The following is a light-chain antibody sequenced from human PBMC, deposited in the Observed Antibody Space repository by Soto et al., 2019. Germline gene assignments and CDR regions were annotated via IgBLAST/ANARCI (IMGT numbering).Light chain of an antibody. V-gene: IGKV3-11*01. CDR1: QSVARF. CDR3: QQRSNWLT. J-gene: IGKJ4*01. Sequence: EIVLTQSPATLSLSPGERATLSCRASQSVARFLAWYQQKPGQAPRLLIYDTSNRATGIPARFSGSGSGTDFTRTISSLEPEDFAVYYCQQRSNWLTFGGGTKVEIK. CDR2: DTS.